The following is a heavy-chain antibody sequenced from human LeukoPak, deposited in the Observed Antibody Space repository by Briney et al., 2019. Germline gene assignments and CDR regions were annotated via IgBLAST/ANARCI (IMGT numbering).Heavy chain of an antibody. CDR2: ISYGTTNKK. CDR1: GFSFNNYA. CDR3: ARLGLYDFWSASPFDS. J-gene: IGHJ4*02. V-gene: IGHV3-30*04. D-gene: IGHD3-3*01. Sequence: PGGSLRLSCAASGFSFNNYAMHWVRQAPGKGLEWVALISYGTTNKKYYADSVKGRFSISRDNSKNTLYMQMNSLSAEKTAFDYCARLGLYDFWSASPFDSWGQGTLVTVSS.